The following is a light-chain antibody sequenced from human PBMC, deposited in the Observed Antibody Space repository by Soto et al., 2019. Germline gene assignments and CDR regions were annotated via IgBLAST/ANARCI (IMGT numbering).Light chain of an antibody. Sequence: ETVMTQSPATLSVSPGEGATLSCRASQSVGSNLAWYQQRPGQAPRLLIYGASTRATGIPARFSGSGSGTEFTRTISGLQSEDFAVYYCQQYNNWPPHTFGQGTKLEIK. CDR1: QSVGSN. J-gene: IGKJ2*01. CDR3: QQYNNWPPHT. CDR2: GAS. V-gene: IGKV3-15*01.